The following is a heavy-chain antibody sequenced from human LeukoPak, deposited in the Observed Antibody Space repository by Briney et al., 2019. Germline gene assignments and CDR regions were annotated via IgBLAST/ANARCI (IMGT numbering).Heavy chain of an antibody. D-gene: IGHD2-21*01. J-gene: IGHJ4*02. CDR3: ARDLLW. Sequence: SETLSLNCTVSGGSISSYYWSWIRQPAGKGLEWIGHIYPGGTTSYNPSLKSRVTMSVDTSKNQFSLRLTSVIAADTAVYYCARDLLWWGQGTLVTVSS. CDR1: GGSISSYY. CDR2: IYPGGTT. V-gene: IGHV4-4*07.